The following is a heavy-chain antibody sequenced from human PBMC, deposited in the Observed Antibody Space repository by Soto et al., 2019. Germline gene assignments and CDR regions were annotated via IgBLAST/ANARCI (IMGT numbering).Heavy chain of an antibody. V-gene: IGHV1-69*13. CDR2: IIPIFGTA. CDR3: AREGAILGNWNYAQLDY. CDR1: GGTFSSYA. J-gene: IGHJ4*02. Sequence: GASVKVSCKASGGTFSSYAISWVRQAPGQGLEWMGGIIPIFGTANYAQKFQGRVTITADESTSTAYMELSSLRSEDTAVYYCAREGAILGNWNYAQLDYWGQGTLVTVSS. D-gene: IGHD1-7*01.